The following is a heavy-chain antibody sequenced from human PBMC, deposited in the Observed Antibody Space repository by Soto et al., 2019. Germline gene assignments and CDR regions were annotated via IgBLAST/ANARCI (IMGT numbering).Heavy chain of an antibody. CDR3: VRFWPPSYSDALTDYTDAFDY. V-gene: IGHV4-59*08. J-gene: IGHJ4*02. Sequence: SETLSLTCTVSGGSIGTYYWSWIRQPPGKGLEWIGYIYYRGNTDYNPSLKSRVIISLDTPKNQFSLKLSSVTAADTAVYYCVRFWPPSYSDALTDYTDAFDYWGQGTLVTVSS. CDR1: GGSIGTYY. CDR2: IYYRGNT. D-gene: IGHD3-9*01.